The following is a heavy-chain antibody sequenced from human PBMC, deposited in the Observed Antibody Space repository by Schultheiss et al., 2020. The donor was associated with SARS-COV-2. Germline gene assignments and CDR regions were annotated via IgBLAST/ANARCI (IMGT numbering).Heavy chain of an antibody. D-gene: IGHD6-13*01. CDR2: ISSSSSYI. V-gene: IGHV3-21*01. Sequence: GGSLRLSCAASGFTFSSYSMNWVRQAPGKGLEWVSSISSSSSYIYYADSVKGRFTISRDNAKNSLYLQMNSLRAEDTAVYYCARERLGYSSYDAFDIWGQGTMVTVSS. J-gene: IGHJ3*02. CDR1: GFTFSSYS. CDR3: ARERLGYSSYDAFDI.